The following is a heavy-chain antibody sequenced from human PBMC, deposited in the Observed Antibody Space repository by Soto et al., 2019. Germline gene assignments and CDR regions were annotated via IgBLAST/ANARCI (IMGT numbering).Heavy chain of an antibody. CDR3: ARGDVVVPAAIMVSWFDP. CDR1: GYTFTRYD. Sequence: ASVKVSCKASGYTFTRYDINWVRQATGQGLEWMGWMNPNSGNTGYAQKFQGRVTMTRNTSISTAYMELSSLRSEDTAVYYCARGDVVVPAAIMVSWFDPWGQGTLVTVSS. V-gene: IGHV1-8*01. CDR2: MNPNSGNT. D-gene: IGHD2-2*02. J-gene: IGHJ5*02.